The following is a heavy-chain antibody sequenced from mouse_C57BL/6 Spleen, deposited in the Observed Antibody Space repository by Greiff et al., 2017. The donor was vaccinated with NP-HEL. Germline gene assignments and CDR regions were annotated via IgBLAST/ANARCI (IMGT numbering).Heavy chain of an antibody. J-gene: IGHJ1*03. D-gene: IGHD2-3*01. CDR1: GYSFTSYY. Sequence: QVQLQQSGPELVKPGASVKISCKASGYSFTSYYIHWVKQRPGQGLEWIGWIYPGSGNTKYNEKFKGKATLTADTSSSTAYMQLISLTSEDSAVYYCARWALYDGYYEYFDVWGTGTTVTVSS. CDR3: ARWALYDGYYEYFDV. V-gene: IGHV1-66*01. CDR2: IYPGSGNT.